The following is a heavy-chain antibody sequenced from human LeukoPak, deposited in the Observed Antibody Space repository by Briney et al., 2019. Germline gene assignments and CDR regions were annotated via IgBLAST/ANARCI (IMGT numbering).Heavy chain of an antibody. D-gene: IGHD2-2*01. CDR1: GGTFSSYA. CDR2: IIPIFGTA. V-gene: IGHV1-69*05. J-gene: IGHJ4*02. Sequence: ASVTVSCKASGGTFSSYAISWVRQAPGQGLEWMGGIIPIFGTANYAQKFQGRVTITTDESTSTAYMELSSLRSEDTAVYYCAGRQLSYCSSTSWYFDYWGQGTLVTVSS. CDR3: AGRQLSYCSSTSWYFDY.